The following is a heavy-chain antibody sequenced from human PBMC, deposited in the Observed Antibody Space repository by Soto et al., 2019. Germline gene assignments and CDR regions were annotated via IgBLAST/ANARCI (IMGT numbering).Heavy chain of an antibody. Sequence: QLVESGGGLVQPGGPLRLTCAGSGFAFSGYWMSWVRQAPWKGLEWVASIEDNGSEKYYVDSVKGRFTISRDNAKNSLFLQMNSLGAEDTAVYYCARGQGWLDPWGQGTLVTVSS. CDR2: IEDNGSEK. CDR3: ARGQGWLDP. J-gene: IGHJ5*02. CDR1: GFAFSGYW. V-gene: IGHV3-7*01.